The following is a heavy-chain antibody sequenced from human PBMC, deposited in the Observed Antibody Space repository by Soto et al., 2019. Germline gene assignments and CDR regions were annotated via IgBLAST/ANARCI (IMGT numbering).Heavy chain of an antibody. Sequence: QVRLVQSGAEVKKPGASVKVSCKTYGYDFTNYGINWVRQAPGQGLEWMGWISAYNGNIVYAQNFRGRATLTTDTSTGSAYMELRSLRSDDTAVYYCAIGHDILTGWKFTLWGQGTLVTVSS. D-gene: IGHD3-9*01. CDR3: AIGHDILTGWKFTL. CDR2: ISAYNGNI. V-gene: IGHV1-18*01. CDR1: GYDFTNYG. J-gene: IGHJ4*02.